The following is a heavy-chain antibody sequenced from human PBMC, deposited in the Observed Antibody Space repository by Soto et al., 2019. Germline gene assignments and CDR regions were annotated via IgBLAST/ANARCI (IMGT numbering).Heavy chain of an antibody. J-gene: IGHJ4*02. D-gene: IGHD3-10*01. V-gene: IGHV3-7*01. Sequence: EVQLVESGGGLVQPGGSLRLSCAASGFTFSDYWMNWVRRAPGKGLEWLANIKQDGTEKYYVDSVKGRFNISRDNAKNSLYLQMNSLRGEETAVYYCALIILGRAETGQHYWGQGTLVTVSS. CDR1: GFTFSDYW. CDR3: ALIILGRAETGQHY. CDR2: IKQDGTEK.